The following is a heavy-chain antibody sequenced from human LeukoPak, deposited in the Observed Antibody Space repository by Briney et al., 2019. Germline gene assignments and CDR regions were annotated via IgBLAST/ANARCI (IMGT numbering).Heavy chain of an antibody. V-gene: IGHV4-4*07. J-gene: IGHJ6*02. CDR1: GGSISSYY. Sequence: PSETLSLTCTVSGGSISSYYRSWIRQPAGKGLEWIGRIYTSGSTNYNPSLKSRVTMSVDTSKNQFSLKLSSVTAADTAVYYCARLMAKYSSGWYGVWGQGTTVTVSS. D-gene: IGHD6-19*01. CDR2: IYTSGST. CDR3: ARLMAKYSSGWYGV.